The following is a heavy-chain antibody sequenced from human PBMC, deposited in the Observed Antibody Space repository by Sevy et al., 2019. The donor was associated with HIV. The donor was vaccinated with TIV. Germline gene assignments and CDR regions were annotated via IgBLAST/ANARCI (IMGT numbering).Heavy chain of an antibody. D-gene: IGHD3-10*01. CDR1: GYSFTSYW. CDR3: ATSIAPGSDAFDF. J-gene: IGHJ3*01. CDR2: IFPADSDT. Sequence: GESLKISCKASGYSFTSYWIGWVRQMPGKGLEWMGIIFPADSDTRYSPSFQGRVIMSVNESISTAYLQWRSLKASDTAMYYCATSIAPGSDAFDFWGQGTMVTVSS. V-gene: IGHV5-51*01.